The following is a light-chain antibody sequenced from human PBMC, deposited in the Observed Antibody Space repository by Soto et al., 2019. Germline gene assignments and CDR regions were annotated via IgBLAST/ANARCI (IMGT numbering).Light chain of an antibody. J-gene: IGLJ2*01. V-gene: IGLV2-23*02. CDR2: EVS. CDR3: CSYATPRL. Sequence: QSALTQPASVSGSPGQSITIPCTGTSSDVGSYNLVSWYQQHPGKAPKLIIYEVSERPSGVSHRFSGSKSGSMASLTISGLQAEDEADYYCCSYATPRLFGGGTKVTVL. CDR1: SSDVGSYNL.